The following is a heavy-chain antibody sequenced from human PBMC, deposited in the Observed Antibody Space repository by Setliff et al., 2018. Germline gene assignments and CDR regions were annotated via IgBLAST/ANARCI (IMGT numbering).Heavy chain of an antibody. CDR2: IDHSGST. J-gene: IGHJ4*02. D-gene: IGHD3-3*01. CDR3: ARGFTIFGVVMCYFDY. Sequence: SETLSLTCAVYGGSFSGYYWSWIRQPPGKGLEWIGEIDHSGSTNYNPSLKSRVTISVDTSKNQFSLKLSSVTAADTAVYYCARGFTIFGVVMCYFDYWGQGTLVTVSS. V-gene: IGHV4-34*01. CDR1: GGSFSGYY.